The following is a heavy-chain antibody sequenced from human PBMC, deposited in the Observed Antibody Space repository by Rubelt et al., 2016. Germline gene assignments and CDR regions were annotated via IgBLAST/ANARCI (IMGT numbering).Heavy chain of an antibody. V-gene: IGHV1-69*01. CDR3: VRVQYSSGWYFDY. D-gene: IGHD6-19*01. CDR2: IIPIFGTA. J-gene: IGHJ4*02. Sequence: QVQLVQSGAEVKKPGSSVKVSCKASGGTFSSYAISWVRQAPGQGLEWMGGIIPIFGTANYAQKCRGRVTLTADEATSTAYMELSSLRSEDTAVYYCVRVQYSSGWYFDYWGQGTLVTVSS. CDR1: GGTFSSYA.